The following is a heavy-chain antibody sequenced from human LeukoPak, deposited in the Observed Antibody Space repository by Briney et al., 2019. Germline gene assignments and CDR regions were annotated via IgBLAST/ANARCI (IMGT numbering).Heavy chain of an antibody. CDR2: IDTSSSFI. CDR3: AKTGGSESFYPYYFDN. D-gene: IGHD3-10*01. CDR1: GFAFSSYS. J-gene: IGHJ4*02. Sequence: GGSLRLPCAVSGFAFSSYSMSWVLQAPGKGLEWVASIDTSSSFIYYANSVRGRFTISRDNSKNTLFLQMNSLRPEDTAIYYCAKTGGSESFYPYYFDNWGQGTLVSVSS. V-gene: IGHV3-21*01.